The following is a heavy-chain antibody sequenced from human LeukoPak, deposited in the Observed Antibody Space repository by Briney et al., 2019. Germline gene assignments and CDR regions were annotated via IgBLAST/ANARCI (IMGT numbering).Heavy chain of an antibody. CDR3: ATLRDGYEFDY. D-gene: IGHD5-24*01. J-gene: IGHJ4*02. V-gene: IGHV4-59*01. CDR2: IYNGGST. Sequence: SETLSLTCTVSGGSISNYYWSWIRQPPGKGLEWIGYIYNGGSTNYNPSLKSRVTISVDTSKNQFSLKLTSVTAADTAVYYCATLRDGYEFDYWGQGTLVTVSS. CDR1: GGSISNYY.